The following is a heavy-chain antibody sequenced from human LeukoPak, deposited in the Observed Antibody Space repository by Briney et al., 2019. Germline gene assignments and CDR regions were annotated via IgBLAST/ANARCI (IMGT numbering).Heavy chain of an antibody. J-gene: IGHJ4*02. CDR3: STLTSRGLSDS. V-gene: IGHV3-15*07. Sequence: GGSLRLSCAASGFTFSSHSMNWVRQAPGKGLEWVGRIKSKADGETIDYAAPVKGRFTFSRDDSKNMLYLQMNSLKSEDTAVYYCSTLTSRGLSDSWGQGTLVTVSS. CDR2: IKSKADGETI. CDR1: GFTFSSHS. D-gene: IGHD1-20*01.